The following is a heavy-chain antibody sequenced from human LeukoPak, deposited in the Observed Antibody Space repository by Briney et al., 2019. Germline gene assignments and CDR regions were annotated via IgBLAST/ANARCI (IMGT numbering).Heavy chain of an antibody. Sequence: SETLSLTCTVSGAPISSYYWSWIRQPPGKGLEWIGYIYHTGSANSNASLKSRVTISVDTSKNQFSLKLRSVTAADTAVYYCARVAYGSGSQTFYYYGMDVWGQGTTVTVSS. V-gene: IGHV4-59*01. CDR2: IYHTGSA. D-gene: IGHD3-10*01. J-gene: IGHJ6*02. CDR3: ARVAYGSGSQTFYYYGMDV. CDR1: GAPISSYY.